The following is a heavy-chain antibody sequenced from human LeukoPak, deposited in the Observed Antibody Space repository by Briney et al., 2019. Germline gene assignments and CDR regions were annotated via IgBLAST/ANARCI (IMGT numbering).Heavy chain of an antibody. CDR3: ARARSSGWYETFDY. J-gene: IGHJ4*02. CDR1: GYIFTSYD. D-gene: IGHD6-19*01. Sequence: ASVKVSCKASGYIFTSYDINWVRQAPGQGLEWMGRIIPILGIANYAQKFQGRVTITADKSTSTAYMELSSLRSEDTAVYYCARARSSGWYETFDYWGQGTLVTVSS. V-gene: IGHV1-69*04. CDR2: IIPILGIA.